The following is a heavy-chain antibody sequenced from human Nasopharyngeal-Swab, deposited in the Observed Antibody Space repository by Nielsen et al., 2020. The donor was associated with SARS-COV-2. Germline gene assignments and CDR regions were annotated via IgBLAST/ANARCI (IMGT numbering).Heavy chain of an antibody. Sequence: GGSLRLSCAASGFTFSDYSMSWIRQAPGKGPECVSFMSSTTGTIYYADSVKGRFTISRDNSKNTLYLQMSSLTREDTAIYYCARGKDGVYYYYGMDVWGQGTTVTVSS. V-gene: IGHV3-11*04. D-gene: IGHD4-17*01. CDR2: MSSTTGTI. J-gene: IGHJ6*02. CDR1: GFTFSDYS. CDR3: ARGKDGVYYYYGMDV.